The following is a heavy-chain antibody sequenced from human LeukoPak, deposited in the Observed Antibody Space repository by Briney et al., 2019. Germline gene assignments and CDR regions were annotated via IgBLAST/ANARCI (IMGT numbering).Heavy chain of an antibody. D-gene: IGHD3-3*01. CDR3: ARVNSITIFGVVTPIGY. Sequence: GGSLRLSCAASGFTFSSYYMNWVRQAPGKGLEWVSYISSSSSTIYYADSVKGRFTISRDNAKNSLYLQMNSLRAEDTAVYYCARVNSITIFGVVTPIGYWGQGTLVTVSS. J-gene: IGHJ4*02. CDR1: GFTFSSYY. CDR2: ISSSSSTI. V-gene: IGHV3-48*01.